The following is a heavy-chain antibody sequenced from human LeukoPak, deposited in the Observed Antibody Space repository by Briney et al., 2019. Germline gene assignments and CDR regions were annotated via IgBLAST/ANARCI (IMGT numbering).Heavy chain of an antibody. Sequence: GGSLRLSCAASGFTFSRAWMSWVRQAPGKGLEWVANIKEDGSEDYYADSVKGRFAISKDNAKNSLYLQMNNLRAEDTAMYYCASGIVNNYFDYWGQGTLVTVSS. CDR1: GFTFSRAW. J-gene: IGHJ4*02. CDR3: ASGIVNNYFDY. CDR2: IKEDGSED. D-gene: IGHD3-16*02. V-gene: IGHV3-7*01.